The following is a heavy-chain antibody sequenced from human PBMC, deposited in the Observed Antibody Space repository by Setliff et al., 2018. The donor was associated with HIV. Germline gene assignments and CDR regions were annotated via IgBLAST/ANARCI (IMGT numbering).Heavy chain of an antibody. J-gene: IGHJ5*02. Sequence: ASVKVSCKASGYTFTNYDINWVRQAPGQGLEWMGWMNPNSGNTGYAQKFQGRVTMTRNTSIRTAYMELSSLRSEDTAVYYCARGHLDYNFWDEVLGNWFDPWGQGTLVTISS. D-gene: IGHD3-3*01. CDR2: MNPNSGNT. CDR3: ARGHLDYNFWDEVLGNWFDP. CDR1: GYTFTNYD. V-gene: IGHV1-8*02.